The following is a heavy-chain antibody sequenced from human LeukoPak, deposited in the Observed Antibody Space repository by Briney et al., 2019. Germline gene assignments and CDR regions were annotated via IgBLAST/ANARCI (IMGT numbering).Heavy chain of an antibody. J-gene: IGHJ4*02. Sequence: GGSLRLSCVASRFTLSSYAMSWVRQAPGKGLEWVSVISGNSGTTNYANSVKGRFTISRDNSKNTLYLQMNSLRAEDTALYYCAKAPPYSSGWFQYYFDYWGQGTLVTVSS. V-gene: IGHV3-23*01. CDR1: RFTLSSYA. D-gene: IGHD6-19*01. CDR2: ISGNSGTT. CDR3: AKAPPYSSGWFQYYFDY.